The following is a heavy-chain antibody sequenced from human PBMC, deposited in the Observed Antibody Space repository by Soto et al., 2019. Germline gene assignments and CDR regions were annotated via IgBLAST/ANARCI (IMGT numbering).Heavy chain of an antibody. J-gene: IGHJ5*02. CDR2: INPSGGST. V-gene: IGHV1-46*01. CDR3: ARDHGYCSGGSCYPGDP. D-gene: IGHD2-15*01. CDR1: GYACTSYY. Sequence: PVKVTCKTSGYACTSYYVHWVRQAPGQGLEWMGIINPSGGSTSYAQKFQGRVTMTRDTSTSTVYMELSSLRSEDTAVYYCARDHGYCSGGSCYPGDPWGQGTLVTVSS.